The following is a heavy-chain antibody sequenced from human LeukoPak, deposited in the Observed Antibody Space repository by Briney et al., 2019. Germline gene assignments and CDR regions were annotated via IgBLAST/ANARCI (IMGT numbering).Heavy chain of an antibody. V-gene: IGHV3-23*01. CDR1: GFTFNRHA. D-gene: IGHD6-19*01. Sequence: GGSLLLSCAASGFTFNRHAFNWVRPAPGKGLEWVSSIGGSGVSIFYADSVKGRFTISRNNGKNTVYLQMNSLRAEDTAIYYCSRRGGSNGWGDFDFWGQGTLVSVSS. CDR2: IGGSGVSI. J-gene: IGHJ4*02. CDR3: SRRGGSNGWGDFDF.